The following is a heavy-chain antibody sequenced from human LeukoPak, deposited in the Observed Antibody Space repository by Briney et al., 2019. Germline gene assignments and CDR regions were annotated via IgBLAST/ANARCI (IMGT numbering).Heavy chain of an antibody. CDR1: GFTFSNAW. J-gene: IGHJ4*02. D-gene: IGHD1-26*01. Sequence: GSLRLSCAASGFTFSNAWMSWVRQAPGKGLEWVGRIKSKTDGGTTDYAAPVKGRFTISRDDSKNTLYLQMNSLKTEDTAVYYCTSYRIVGAKRSEYWGQGTLATVSS. CDR2: IKSKTDGGTT. CDR3: TSYRIVGAKRSEY. V-gene: IGHV3-15*01.